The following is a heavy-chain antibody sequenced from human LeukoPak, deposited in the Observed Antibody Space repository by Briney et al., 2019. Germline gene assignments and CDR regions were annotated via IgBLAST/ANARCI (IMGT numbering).Heavy chain of an antibody. CDR1: GGSISSYY. J-gene: IGHJ1*01. CDR2: IYYSGST. Sequence: SETLSLTCTVSGGSISSYYWSWIRQPPGKGLEWIGYIYYSGSTNYNPSLKSRVTISVDTSKNQFSLKLSSVTAVDTAVYYRSDSSGSNWGQGTLVTVSS. CDR3: SDSSGSN. D-gene: IGHD6-19*01. V-gene: IGHV4-59*01.